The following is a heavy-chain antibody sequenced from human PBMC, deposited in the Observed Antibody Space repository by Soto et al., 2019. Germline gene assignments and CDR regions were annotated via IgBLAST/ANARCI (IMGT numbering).Heavy chain of an antibody. J-gene: IGHJ4*02. Sequence: EVQLVESGGGLVQPGGSLRLSCAASGFTFSNYEMNWVRQAPGKGLDWVSYITSSGSTIYYADSVKGRFTVSRDNAKNSLFLEMNSLRAEDTAVYYCARGNSPVNVHWGQGTQDTVSS. V-gene: IGHV3-48*03. CDR1: GFTFSNYE. CDR3: ARGNSPVNVH. D-gene: IGHD3-16*02. CDR2: ITSSGSTI.